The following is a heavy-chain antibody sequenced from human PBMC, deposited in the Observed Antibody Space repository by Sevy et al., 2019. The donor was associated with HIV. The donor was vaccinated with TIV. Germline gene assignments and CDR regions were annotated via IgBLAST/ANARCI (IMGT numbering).Heavy chain of an antibody. J-gene: IGHJ6*02. CDR1: GFTFRSYS. D-gene: IGHD3-3*01. CDR3: ASVADRKRYYDFWSGYFNYYYYGMDV. Sequence: GGSLRLSCAASGFTFRSYSMNWVRQAPGKGLEWVSSISSSSSYIYYADSVKGRFTISRDKAKNSLYLQMNSLRAEDTVVYYCASVADRKRYYDFWSGYFNYYYYGMDVWAQGTTVTVSS. V-gene: IGHV3-21*01. CDR2: ISSSSSYI.